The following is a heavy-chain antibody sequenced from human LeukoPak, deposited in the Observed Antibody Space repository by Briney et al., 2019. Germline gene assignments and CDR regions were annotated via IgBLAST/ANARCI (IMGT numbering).Heavy chain of an antibody. CDR1: GFTFDDYA. CDR3: AKDKYYDSSGYLRGPFDY. D-gene: IGHD3-22*01. J-gene: IGHJ4*02. V-gene: IGHV3-9*01. Sequence: GGSLRLSCAASGFTFDDYAMHWVRQARGKGLEWVSGISWNSGSIAYADSVKGRFTISRDNAKNSLYLQMNSLRAEDTALYYCAKDKYYDSSGYLRGPFDYWGQGTLVTVSS. CDR2: ISWNSGSI.